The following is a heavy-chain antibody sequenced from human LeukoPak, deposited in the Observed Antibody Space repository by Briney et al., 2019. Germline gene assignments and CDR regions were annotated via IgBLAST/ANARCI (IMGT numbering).Heavy chain of an antibody. CDR2: IYTSGST. CDR1: GGSISVYY. V-gene: IGHV4-4*07. D-gene: IGHD6-19*01. CDR3: ARDKAVTGSYIWFDP. J-gene: IGHJ5*02. Sequence: PSETLSLTCTVSGGSISVYYWSWIRQPAGKGLEWIGRIYTSGSTNYNPSLRSRITMSVDTSKNQFSLNLSSVTAADTAVYYCARDKAVTGSYIWFDPWGPGTLVTVSS.